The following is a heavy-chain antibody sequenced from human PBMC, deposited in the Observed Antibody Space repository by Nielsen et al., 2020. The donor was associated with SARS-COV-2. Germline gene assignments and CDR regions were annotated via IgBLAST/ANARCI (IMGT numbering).Heavy chain of an antibody. CDR1: GGSISSSYY. CDR3: AREREKGGILLHYYYGMDV. V-gene: IGHV4-31*03. J-gene: IGHJ6*02. CDR2: IYYSGST. Sequence: SETLSLTCTVSGGSISSSYYWGWIRQPPGKGLEWIGYIYYSGSTYYNPSLKSRVTISVDTSKNQFSLKLSSVTAADTAVYYCAREREKGGILLHYYYGMDVWGQGTTVTVSS. D-gene: IGHD1-26*01.